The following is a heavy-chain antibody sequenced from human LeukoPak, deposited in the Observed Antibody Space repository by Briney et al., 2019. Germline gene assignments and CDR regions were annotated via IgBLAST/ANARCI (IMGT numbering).Heavy chain of an antibody. CDR3: ARETTPDFSYYYMDV. D-gene: IGHD1-7*01. CDR1: GFTFSSYG. Sequence: GRSLRLSCAASGFTFSSYGMHWVRQAPGKGLEWVSVIYSGDNTYYADSVKGRFTISRDISRNTLYLQMNSLRAEDTAVYYCARETTPDFSYYYMDVWGKGTTVTVSS. V-gene: IGHV3-66*01. CDR2: IYSGDNT. J-gene: IGHJ6*03.